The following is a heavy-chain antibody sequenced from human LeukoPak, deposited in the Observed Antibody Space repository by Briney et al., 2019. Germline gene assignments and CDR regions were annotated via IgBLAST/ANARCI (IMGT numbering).Heavy chain of an antibody. Sequence: ASVKVSCKASGYTFTSYAMNWVRQAPGQGLEWMGGIIPIFGTANYAQKFQGRVTITTDESTSTAYMELSSLRSEDTAVYYCARGPYYDFWSGYYFDYWGQGTLVTVSS. J-gene: IGHJ4*02. V-gene: IGHV1-69*05. CDR1: GYTFTSYA. D-gene: IGHD3-3*01. CDR2: IIPIFGTA. CDR3: ARGPYYDFWSGYYFDY.